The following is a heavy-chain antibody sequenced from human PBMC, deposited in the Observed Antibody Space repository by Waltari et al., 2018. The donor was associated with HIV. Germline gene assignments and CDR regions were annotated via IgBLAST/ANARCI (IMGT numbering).Heavy chain of an antibody. Sequence: EVQLVQSGAEVKKPGESLKIPCKGSGYSFTSYWIGWVRQMPGKGLEWMGIIYPGDSDTRYSPSFQGQVTISADKSISTAYLQWSSLKASDTAMYYCARGSDIVVVPAANLDYWGQGTLVTVSS. V-gene: IGHV5-51*03. J-gene: IGHJ4*02. CDR3: ARGSDIVVVPAANLDY. CDR2: IYPGDSDT. D-gene: IGHD2-2*01. CDR1: GYSFTSYW.